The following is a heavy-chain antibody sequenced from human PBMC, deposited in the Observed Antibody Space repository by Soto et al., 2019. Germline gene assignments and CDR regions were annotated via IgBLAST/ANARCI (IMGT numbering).Heavy chain of an antibody. Sequence: LGESLKIPWKGSGYSFTSYWISWVRQMPGKGVEWMGSIDPSDSYTNSSPSFQRHVTISADNSISTAYLQWSSLKASDTAMYYCARYVRSGYYAYCMDVWGQGTTVTVSS. CDR2: IDPSDSYT. D-gene: IGHD3-3*01. J-gene: IGHJ6*02. V-gene: IGHV5-10-1*01. CDR1: GYSFTSYW. CDR3: ARYVRSGYYAYCMDV.